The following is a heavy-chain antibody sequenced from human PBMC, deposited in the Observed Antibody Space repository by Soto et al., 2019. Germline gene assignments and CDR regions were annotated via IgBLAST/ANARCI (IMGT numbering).Heavy chain of an antibody. CDR3: ARRGLEWLFDY. J-gene: IGHJ4*02. D-gene: IGHD3-3*01. CDR1: GGSISSYY. V-gene: IGHV4-59*08. Sequence: SETLSLTCTVSGGSISSYYWSWIRQPPGKGLEWIGYIYYSGSTNYNPSLKSRVTISVDTSKNQFSLKLSSVTAADTAVYYCARRGLEWLFDYWGQGTLVTVSS. CDR2: IYYSGST.